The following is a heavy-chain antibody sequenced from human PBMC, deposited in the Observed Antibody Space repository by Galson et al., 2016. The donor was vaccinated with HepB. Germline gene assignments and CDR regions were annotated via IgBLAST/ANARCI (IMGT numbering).Heavy chain of an antibody. CDR2: LYPGDSDT. J-gene: IGHJ4*02. CDR1: GYSFTTYW. V-gene: IGHV5-51*01. CDR3: ARTVSIAAAGGADY. D-gene: IGHD6-13*01. Sequence: QSGAEVKKPGESLKISCKGSGYSFTTYWIGWVRQMPGKGLEWMGMLYPGDSDTRYSPSFQGQVTISADQSINTAYLQWSSLKASDTAMYYCARTVSIAAAGGADYWGQGTLVTVAS.